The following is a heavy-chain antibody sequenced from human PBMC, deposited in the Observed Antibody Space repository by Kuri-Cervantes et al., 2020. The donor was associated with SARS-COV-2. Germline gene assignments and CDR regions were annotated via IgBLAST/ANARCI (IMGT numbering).Heavy chain of an antibody. D-gene: IGHD3-16*01. V-gene: IGHV4-34*01. CDR1: GGFLSGSY. CDR3: ARDSSEITFGGETFDY. J-gene: IGHJ4*02. Sequence: SETLSLTCAVYGGFLSGSYWSWIRQSPGKRLEWIGEVNHNGGANYNPSLRSRATISVDTSKNQFSLKLSSVTAADTAVYYCARDSSEITFGGETFDYWGQGTLVTVSS. CDR2: VNHNGGA.